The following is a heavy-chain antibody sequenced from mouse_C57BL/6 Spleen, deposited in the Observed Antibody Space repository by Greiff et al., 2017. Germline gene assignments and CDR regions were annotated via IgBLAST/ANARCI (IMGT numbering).Heavy chain of an antibody. CDR2: IWTGGGT. J-gene: IGHJ4*01. Sequence: VMLVESGPGLVAPSQSLSITCTVSGFSLTSYAISWVRQPPGKGLEWLGVIWTGGGTNYNSALKSRLSISKDNSKSQVFLKMNSLQTDDTARYYCAREGIYYDYDVGYARDYWGQGTSVTVSS. V-gene: IGHV2-9-1*01. D-gene: IGHD2-4*01. CDR1: GFSLTSYA. CDR3: AREGIYYDYDVGYARDY.